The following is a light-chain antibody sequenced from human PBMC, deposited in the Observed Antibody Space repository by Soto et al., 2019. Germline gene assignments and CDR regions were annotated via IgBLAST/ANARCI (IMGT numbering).Light chain of an antibody. CDR3: SSYAGSNVYV. V-gene: IGLV2-8*01. CDR2: DVS. Sequence: QSALTQPPSASGSPGQALTISCTGTNSDIGSYNYVSWYQQHPGKPPKLMIYDVSERPSGVPDRFSGSKSGNTASLTVSGLQAEDEADYYCSSYAGSNVYVFGSGTKLTVL. CDR1: NSDIGSYNY. J-gene: IGLJ1*01.